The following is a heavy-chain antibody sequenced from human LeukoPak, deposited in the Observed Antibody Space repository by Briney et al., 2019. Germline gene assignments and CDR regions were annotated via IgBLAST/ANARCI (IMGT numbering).Heavy chain of an antibody. CDR3: ARDRGAYVAGYSSGWYDY. V-gene: IGHV3-23*01. D-gene: IGHD6-19*01. Sequence: GGSLRLSCAASGFTFSSYAMSWVRQAPGKGLEWVSAISGSGGSTYYADSVKGRFTISRDNAKNSLYLQMNSLRAEDTAVYYCARDRGAYVAGYSSGWYDYWGQGTLVTVSS. CDR1: GFTFSSYA. J-gene: IGHJ4*02. CDR2: ISGSGGST.